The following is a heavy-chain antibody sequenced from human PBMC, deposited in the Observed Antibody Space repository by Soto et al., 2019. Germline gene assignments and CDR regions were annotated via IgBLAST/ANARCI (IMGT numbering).Heavy chain of an antibody. J-gene: IGHJ6*03. CDR3: ARRGSSGFIPYYYYMDV. V-gene: IGHV4-59*08. D-gene: IGHD6-19*01. CDR1: GGSISSYY. Sequence: SETLSLTCTVSGGSISSYYWSWIRQPPGKGLEWIGYIYYSGSTNYNPSLKSRVTISVDTSKNQFSLKLSSVTAADTAVYYCARRGSSGFIPYYYYMDVWGKGTTVTVSS. CDR2: IYYSGST.